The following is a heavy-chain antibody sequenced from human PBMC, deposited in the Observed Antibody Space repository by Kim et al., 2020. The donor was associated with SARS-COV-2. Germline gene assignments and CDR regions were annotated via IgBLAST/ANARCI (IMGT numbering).Heavy chain of an antibody. CDR2: INYSGST. Sequence: SETLSLTCTVSGGSISSSGYYWGWIRQPPGKGLEWNATINYSGSTYYNPSLKGRATASVDASNNQFSLRLSSVTAADTAVYYCAHDSSGYGRFHYWGQGTLDTVSS. J-gene: IGHJ4*02. CDR3: AHDSSGYGRFHY. D-gene: IGHD3-22*01. CDR1: GGSISSSGYY. V-gene: IGHV4-39*01.